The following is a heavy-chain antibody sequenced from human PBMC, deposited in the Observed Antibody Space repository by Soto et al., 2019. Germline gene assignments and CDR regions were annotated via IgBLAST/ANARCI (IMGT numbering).Heavy chain of an antibody. CDR3: ARDKSLRYFDWTQSHMDV. CDR1: GYTFTSYY. D-gene: IGHD3-9*01. V-gene: IGHV1-46*01. J-gene: IGHJ6*02. CDR2: INPSGGST. Sequence: GASVKVSCKASGYTFTSYYMHWVRQAPGQGLEWMGIINPSGGSTSYAQKFQGRVTMTRDTSTSTVYMELSSLRSEDTAVYYCARDKSLRYFDWTQSHMDVWGQGTTVTVSS.